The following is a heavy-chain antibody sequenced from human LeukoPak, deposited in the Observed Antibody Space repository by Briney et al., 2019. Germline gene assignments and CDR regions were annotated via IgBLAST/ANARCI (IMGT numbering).Heavy chain of an antibody. V-gene: IGHV4-59*01. D-gene: IGHD3-16*01. CDR3: ARDGGSEDIGSLDY. CDR2: IYYSGST. J-gene: IGHJ4*02. Sequence: SETLSLTCTVSGGSISSYYWSWIRQPPGKGLEWIGYIYYSGSTNYNPSLKSRVIISVDTSKNQFSLKLISVTAADTAVYYCARDGGSEDIGSLDYWGQGPRVTVPS. CDR1: GGSISSYY.